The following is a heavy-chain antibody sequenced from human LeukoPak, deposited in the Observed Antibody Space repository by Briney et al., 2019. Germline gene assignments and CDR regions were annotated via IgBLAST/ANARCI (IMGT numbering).Heavy chain of an antibody. CDR2: IYYGGTI. Sequence: SETLSPTCTASGGSISSYYWSWIGKPPGKGLEWIGYIYYGGTINYNPSLKSRVTISVDTSKNQCSLKLSSVTAADTAVYYCAGGGGSGYLKSTYWGQGTLVTVSS. D-gene: IGHD3-22*01. CDR1: GGSISSYY. CDR3: AGGGGSGYLKSTY. V-gene: IGHV4-59*01. J-gene: IGHJ4*02.